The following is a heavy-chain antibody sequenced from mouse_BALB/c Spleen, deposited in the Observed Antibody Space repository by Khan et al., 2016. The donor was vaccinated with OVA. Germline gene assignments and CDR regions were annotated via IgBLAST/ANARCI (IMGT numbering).Heavy chain of an antibody. Sequence: EVQLQESGPGLVKPSQSLSLTCTVTGYSITSGYDWNWIRQFPGNKLEWMGYISYSGSTNSNPSLKSRISITRDTSKNQFFLQLNSVTTEDTATYYCARTARIKYWGQGTTLTVSS. CDR2: ISYSGST. CDR3: ARTARIKY. J-gene: IGHJ2*01. CDR1: GYSITSGYD. V-gene: IGHV3-2*02. D-gene: IGHD1-2*01.